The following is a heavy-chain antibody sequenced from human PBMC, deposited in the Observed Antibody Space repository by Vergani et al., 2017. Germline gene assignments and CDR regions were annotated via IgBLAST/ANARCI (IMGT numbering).Heavy chain of an antibody. CDR3: ARRWRSGGKWFDP. Sequence: QLQLQESGPGLVKPSETLSLTCTVSGGSISSSSYYWGWIRQPPGKGLEWIGRIYYSGSTYYNPSLKSRVTISVDTSKNQFSLKLSSVTAADTAVYYCARRWRSGGKWFDPWGQGTLVTVSS. CDR1: GGSISSSSYY. CDR2: IYYSGST. J-gene: IGHJ5*02. D-gene: IGHD2-15*01. V-gene: IGHV4-39*01.